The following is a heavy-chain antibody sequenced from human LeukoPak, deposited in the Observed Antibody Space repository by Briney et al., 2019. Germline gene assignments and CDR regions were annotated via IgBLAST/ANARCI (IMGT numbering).Heavy chain of an antibody. CDR2: INPNSGGP. CDR3: ARDVSAGGTNWFDP. Sequence: ASVKVSFQASVYTFTGYYIHWVGQAPGRGLDWMGWINPNSGGPNYEQKFQGRVTMTRDTSISTAYMEMSRLRSDDTAVYYCARDVSAGGTNWFDPWGQGTLVTVSS. CDR1: VYTFTGYY. D-gene: IGHD3-16*01. V-gene: IGHV1-2*02. J-gene: IGHJ5*02.